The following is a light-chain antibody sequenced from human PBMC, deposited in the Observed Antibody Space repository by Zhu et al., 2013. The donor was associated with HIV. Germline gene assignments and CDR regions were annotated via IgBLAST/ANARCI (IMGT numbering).Light chain of an antibody. J-gene: IGKJ2*02. CDR1: QSISSSY. Sequence: IELTQSPGTLSLSPGERATLSCRASQSISSSYLNWYQQKPGQTPRLLIYGASSRATGIPDRFSGSGSGTDFTLTISSLEPEDFAMYYCQQYRSSPRTFGQGTKLEIK. CDR3: QQYRSSPRT. V-gene: IGKV3-20*01. CDR2: GAS.